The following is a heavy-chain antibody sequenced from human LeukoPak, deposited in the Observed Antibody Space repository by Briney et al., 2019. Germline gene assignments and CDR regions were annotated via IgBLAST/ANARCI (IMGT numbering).Heavy chain of an antibody. CDR3: ARADYSGRIFDY. V-gene: IGHV3-7*04. CDR1: GFTFSNYW. CDR2: IKQDGSEK. Sequence: QPGGSLRLSCAASGFTFSNYWMTWVRQAPGKGLEWVANIKQDGSEKYYVDSVKGRFTISRDNAKNSLYLQMNSLRAEETAAYYCARADYSGRIFDYWGQGTLVIVSS. J-gene: IGHJ4*02. D-gene: IGHD1-26*01.